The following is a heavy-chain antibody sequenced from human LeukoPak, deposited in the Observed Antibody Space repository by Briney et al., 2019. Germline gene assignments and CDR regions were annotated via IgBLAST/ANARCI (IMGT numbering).Heavy chain of an antibody. J-gene: IGHJ4*02. D-gene: IGHD3-22*01. CDR2: INHSGST. CDR3: ASAPIRTRLLGGYYFDY. Sequence: PSETLSLTCAVYGGSFSGYYWSWIGQPPGKGLEWIGEINHSGSTNYNPSLKSRVTISVDTSKNQFSLKLSSVTAADTAVYYCASAPIRTRLLGGYYFDYWGQGTLVTVSS. CDR1: GGSFSGYY. V-gene: IGHV4-34*01.